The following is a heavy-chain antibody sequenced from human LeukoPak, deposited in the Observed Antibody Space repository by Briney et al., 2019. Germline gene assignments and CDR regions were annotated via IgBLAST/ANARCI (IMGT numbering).Heavy chain of an antibody. CDR2: VIRDGSFT. V-gene: IGHV3-74*01. CDR1: GITFRSYW. Sequence: GGSLRLSCAASGITFRSYWMHWVRQAPGKGLEWVSRVIRDGSFTNYADSVKGRFTISRDNAKNTLYLQMSSLRAEDTAVYFCVRDGDDFNFDYWGQGSLVTVSS. J-gene: IGHJ4*02. D-gene: IGHD5-24*01. CDR3: VRDGDDFNFDY.